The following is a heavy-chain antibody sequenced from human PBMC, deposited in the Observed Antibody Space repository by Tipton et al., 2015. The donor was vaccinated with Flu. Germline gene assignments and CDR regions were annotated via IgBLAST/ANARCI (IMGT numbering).Heavy chain of an antibody. V-gene: IGHV3-33*08. Sequence: SLRLSCAASGFTFSSYGMHWVRQAPGKGLEWVAVIWYDGSNKYYADSVKGRFTISRDNSKNTLYLQMNSLRAEDTAVYYCARGRYSSSWKYYYYYMDVWGKGTTVTVSS. D-gene: IGHD6-13*01. CDR3: ARGRYSSSWKYYYYYMDV. CDR2: IWYDGSNK. CDR1: GFTFSSYG. J-gene: IGHJ6*03.